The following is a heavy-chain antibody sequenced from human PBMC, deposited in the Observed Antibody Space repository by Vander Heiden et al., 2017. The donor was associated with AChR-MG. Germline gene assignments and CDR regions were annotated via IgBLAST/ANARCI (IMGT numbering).Heavy chain of an antibody. CDR1: GFTFSSYG. Sequence: QVQLVESGGGVVQPGGSLRLSCAASGFTFSSYGMHWVRQAPGKGLEWVAVISYDGSNKYYADSVKGRFTISRDNSKNTLYLQMNSLRAEDTAVYYCAKDVVDGSSTSCYTVDYWGQGTLVTVSS. CDR2: ISYDGSNK. D-gene: IGHD2-2*02. J-gene: IGHJ4*02. CDR3: AKDVVDGSSTSCYTVDY. V-gene: IGHV3-30*18.